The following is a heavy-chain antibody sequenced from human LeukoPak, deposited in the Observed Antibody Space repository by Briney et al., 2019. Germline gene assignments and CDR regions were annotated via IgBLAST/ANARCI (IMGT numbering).Heavy chain of an antibody. D-gene: IGHD3-3*01. Sequence: GASVKVSCKASGYTFTSYDINWVRQATGQGLEWMGWMSPNSGNTGYAQKFQGRVTMTRNTSISTAYMELSSLRSEGTAVYYRARRAYDFWSGSQIYGMDVWGQGTTVTVSS. CDR2: MSPNSGNT. J-gene: IGHJ6*02. CDR1: GYTFTSYD. CDR3: ARRAYDFWSGSQIYGMDV. V-gene: IGHV1-8*01.